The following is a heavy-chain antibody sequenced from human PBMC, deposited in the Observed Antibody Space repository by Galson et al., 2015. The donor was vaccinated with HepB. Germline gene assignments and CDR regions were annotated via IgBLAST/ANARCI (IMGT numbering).Heavy chain of an antibody. CDR2: INAANDVT. V-gene: IGHV1-3*01. CDR3: ARERDFPYYFDY. Sequence: SVKVSCKASGYTFTNYLIHWVRQAPGQRLEWMGWINAANDVTQYSQRFQGRLSIMRNTSASTAYMELSSLRSEDTAVYYCARERDFPYYFDYWGQGTLVTVSS. CDR1: GYTFTNYL. J-gene: IGHJ4*02. D-gene: IGHD2-21*02.